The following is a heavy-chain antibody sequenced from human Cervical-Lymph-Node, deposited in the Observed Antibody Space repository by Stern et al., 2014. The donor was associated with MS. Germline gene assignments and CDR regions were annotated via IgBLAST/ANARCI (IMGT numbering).Heavy chain of an antibody. CDR1: GGAVSSGDRY. CDR2: ISYSGNT. J-gene: IGHJ4*02. CDR3: ARVTEFLRFFYPDY. V-gene: IGHV4-30-4*08. Sequence: QVQLQESGPGLVKPSQTLSLTCTVSGGAVSSGDRYWSWIRQPPEKGLEWIGYISYSGNTYYNPSLESRVTISMDRSKNQFSLKLRSVTAADTAVYYCARVTEFLRFFYPDYWGQGIRVTVSS. D-gene: IGHD3-3*01.